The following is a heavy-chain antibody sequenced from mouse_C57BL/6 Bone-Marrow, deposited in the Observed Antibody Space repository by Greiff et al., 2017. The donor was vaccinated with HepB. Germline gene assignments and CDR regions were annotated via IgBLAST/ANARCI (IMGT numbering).Heavy chain of an antibody. CDR1: GYTFTSYW. CDR3: ARSGYYYGSGGFDY. J-gene: IGHJ2*01. CDR2: IHPNSGST. V-gene: IGHV1-64*01. Sequence: VQLQQPGAELVKPGASVKLSCKASGYTFTSYWMHWVKQRPGQGLEWIGMIHPNSGSTNYNEKFKSKATLTVDKSSSTAYMQLSSLTSEDSAVYYCARSGYYYGSGGFDYWGQGTTLTVSS. D-gene: IGHD1-1*01.